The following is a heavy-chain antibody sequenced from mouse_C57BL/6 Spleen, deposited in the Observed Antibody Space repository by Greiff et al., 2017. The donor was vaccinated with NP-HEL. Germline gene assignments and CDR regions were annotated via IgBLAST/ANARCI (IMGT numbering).Heavy chain of an antibody. CDR1: GYTFTSYW. V-gene: IGHV1-55*01. CDR3: ARWWYYGSSQAGFAY. CDR2: IYPGSGST. Sequence: QVQLQQPGAELVKPGASVKMSCKASGYTFTSYWITWVKQRPGQGLEWIGDIYPGSGSTNYNEKFKSKATLTVDTSSSTAYMQLSSLTSEDSAVYDGARWWYYGSSQAGFAYWGQGTLVTVSA. D-gene: IGHD1-1*01. J-gene: IGHJ3*01.